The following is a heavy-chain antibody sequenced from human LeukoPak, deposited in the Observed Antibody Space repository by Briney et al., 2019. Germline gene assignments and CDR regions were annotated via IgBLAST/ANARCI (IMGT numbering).Heavy chain of an antibody. CDR2: INAGNGDT. V-gene: IGHV1-3*01. CDR1: GYTFTSYA. Sequence: ASVKVSCKASGYTFTSYAMNWVRQAPGQRLEWMGWINAGNGDTKYSQRFQGRVTITRDTSASTAYMELSSLRSEDTAVYYCARGALGYCSGGSCYLPHWGQGTLVTVSS. J-gene: IGHJ4*02. D-gene: IGHD2-15*01. CDR3: ARGALGYCSGGSCYLPH.